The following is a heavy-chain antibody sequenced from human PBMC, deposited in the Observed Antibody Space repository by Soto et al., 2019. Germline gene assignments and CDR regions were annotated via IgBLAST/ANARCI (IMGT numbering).Heavy chain of an antibody. Sequence: QVQLVESGGCVVHPGGSRRLSCAASGFTFSHYCMLCVRQAPGKGLGWVAGISHDGSTKYYGDSVKGRFTISRDNSKNSMFLPTNTLKAEDKAVYYCAKALEEYRRVGVAVDYWGQGTLVTVSS. J-gene: IGHJ4*02. CDR3: AKALEEYRRVGVAVDY. CDR1: GFTFSHYC. D-gene: IGHD3-16*01. CDR2: ISHDGSTK. V-gene: IGHV3-30*18.